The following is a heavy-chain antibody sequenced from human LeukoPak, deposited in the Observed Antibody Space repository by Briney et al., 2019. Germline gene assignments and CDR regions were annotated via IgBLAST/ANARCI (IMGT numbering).Heavy chain of an antibody. J-gene: IGHJ6*03. V-gene: IGHV1-46*02. CDR3: ARAQGSYYHYYMDV. D-gene: IGHD1-26*01. CDR2: INPSGGSP. CDR1: GYTFNGYY. Sequence: ASVKVSCKASGYTFNGYYKHWVRQAPGQGLEWMGIINPSGGSPNYAQKFQGRVTMTRDMSTSTVNMELSSLRSEDTAVYYCARAQGSYYHYYMDVWGKGTTVTVSS.